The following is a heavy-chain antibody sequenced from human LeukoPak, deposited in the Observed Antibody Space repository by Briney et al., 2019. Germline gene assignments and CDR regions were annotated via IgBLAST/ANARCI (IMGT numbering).Heavy chain of an antibody. CDR3: ARGKYYGSGSYRYYGMDV. D-gene: IGHD3-10*01. CDR1: GYTFTGYY. CDR2: INPNSGGT. Sequence: VASVTVSCKASGYTFTGYYMHWVRQAPGQGLEWMGWINPNSGGTNYAQKFQGRVTMTRDTSISTAYMELSRLRSDDTAVYYCARGKYYGSGSYRYYGMDVWGQGTTVTVSS. V-gene: IGHV1-2*02. J-gene: IGHJ6*02.